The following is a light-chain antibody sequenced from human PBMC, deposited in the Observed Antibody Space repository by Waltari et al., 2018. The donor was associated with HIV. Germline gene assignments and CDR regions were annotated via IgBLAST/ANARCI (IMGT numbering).Light chain of an antibody. Sequence: QSVLTQPPSASGTPGPRVTISCSGRNSNIGSNTVNWYQQLPGTAPKLLIYNNNQRPSGVSDRFSGSKSGTSASLAISGLQSEDEADYYCAAWDDSLNAHVLFGGGTKLTVL. J-gene: IGLJ2*01. CDR2: NNN. V-gene: IGLV1-44*01. CDR3: AAWDDSLNAHVL. CDR1: NSNIGSNT.